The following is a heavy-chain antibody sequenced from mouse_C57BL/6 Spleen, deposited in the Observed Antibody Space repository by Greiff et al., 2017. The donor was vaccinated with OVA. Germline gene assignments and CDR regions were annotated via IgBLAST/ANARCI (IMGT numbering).Heavy chain of an antibody. CDR2: IRNKANGYTT. CDR1: GFTFTDYY. CDR3: ARYTPRYFDV. Sequence: EVKLMESGGGLVQPGGSLSLSCAASGFTFTDYYMSWVRQPPGKALEWLGFIRNKANGYTTEYSASVKGRFTISRDNSQSILYLQMNALRAEDRATYYCARYTPRYFDVWGTGTTVTVSS. V-gene: IGHV7-3*01. J-gene: IGHJ1*03.